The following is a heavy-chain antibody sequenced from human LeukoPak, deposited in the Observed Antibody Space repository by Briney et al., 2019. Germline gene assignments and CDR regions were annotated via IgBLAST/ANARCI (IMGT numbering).Heavy chain of an antibody. J-gene: IGHJ4*02. CDR1: GYTFTSYD. Sequence: GASVKVSCKASGYTFTSYDINWVRQAAGQGLEWMGWMNPNSGNTGYAQKFQGRVTMTRNTSISTAYMELSSLRSEDTAVYYCAIWDSSRYAFSFDYWGQGTLVTVSS. D-gene: IGHD3-22*01. V-gene: IGHV1-8*01. CDR2: MNPNSGNT. CDR3: AIWDSSRYAFSFDY.